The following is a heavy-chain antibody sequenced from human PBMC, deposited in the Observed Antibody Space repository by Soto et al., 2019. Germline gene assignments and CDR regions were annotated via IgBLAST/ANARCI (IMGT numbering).Heavy chain of an antibody. Sequence: GGSLRLSCAASGFTFSSYAMSWVRQAPGKGLEWVSAISGSGGSTYYADSVKGRFTISRDNSKNTLYLQMNSLRAEDTAVYYCAKFSMVRGVINYYYYYGMDVWGQGTTVTVSS. J-gene: IGHJ6*02. CDR2: ISGSGGST. D-gene: IGHD3-10*01. V-gene: IGHV3-23*01. CDR1: GFTFSSYA. CDR3: AKFSMVRGVINYYYYYGMDV.